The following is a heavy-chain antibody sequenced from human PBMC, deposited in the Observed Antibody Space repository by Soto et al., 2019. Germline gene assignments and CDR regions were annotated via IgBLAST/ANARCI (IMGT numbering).Heavy chain of an antibody. Sequence: GGSLRLSCAASGFTFSSYSMNWVRQAPGKGLEWVSSISSSSSYIYYADSVKGRFTISRDNAKNSLYLQMNSLKAEDTAMYYCARVHNSGFDPWGQGTLVTVSS. J-gene: IGHJ5*02. CDR2: ISSSSSYI. CDR1: GFTFSSYS. CDR3: ARVHNSGFDP. V-gene: IGHV3-21*01. D-gene: IGHD6-19*01.